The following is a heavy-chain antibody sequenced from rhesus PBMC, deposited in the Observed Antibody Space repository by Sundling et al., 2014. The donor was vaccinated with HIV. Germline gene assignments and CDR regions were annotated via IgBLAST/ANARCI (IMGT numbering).Heavy chain of an antibody. CDR1: GFTFSSYG. Sequence: EVQLVETGGGLVQPGGSLKLSCAASGFTFSSYGMSWVRQAPGKGLEWVSAINSGGGSTYYADSVKGRFTISRDNSKNTLSLQMNSLRAEDTAVYYCATWGDSLDVWGRGVLVTVLL. V-gene: IGHV3S42*01. CDR3: ATWGDSLDV. D-gene: IGHD1-38*01. J-gene: IGHJ5-2*02. CDR2: INSGGGST.